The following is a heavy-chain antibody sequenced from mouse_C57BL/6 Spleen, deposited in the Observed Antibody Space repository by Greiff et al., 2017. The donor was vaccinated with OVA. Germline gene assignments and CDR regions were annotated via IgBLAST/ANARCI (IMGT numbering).Heavy chain of an antibody. V-gene: IGHV1-9*01. Sequence: QVQLQQAGAERRKKGEEEKLSCKATGYTFTGYWIEWVKQRPGHGLEWIGEILPGSGSTNSNEKFKGKATFTADTSSNPAYMQRSGLTTEDSALYYCARYRYYYGSSYGFDYWGQGTTLTVSS. CDR1: GYTFTGYW. CDR3: ARYRYYYGSSYGFDY. D-gene: IGHD1-1*01. CDR2: ILPGSGST. J-gene: IGHJ2*01.